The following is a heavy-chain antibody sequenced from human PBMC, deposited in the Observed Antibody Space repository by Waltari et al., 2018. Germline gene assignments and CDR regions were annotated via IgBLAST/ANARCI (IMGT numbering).Heavy chain of an antibody. V-gene: IGHV1-69*14. CDR1: GGTFSSYA. CDR3: ASLGSGSYYLAPDY. Sequence: QVQLVQSGAEVKKPGSSVKVSCKASGGTFSSYAISWVRKAPGQGIEWMGVSHPIFGRANYAQKFQGRFTITADKSTSTAYMELSSLRSEDTAVYYCASLGSGSYYLAPDYWGQGTLVTVSS. D-gene: IGHD1-26*01. CDR2: SHPIFGRA. J-gene: IGHJ4*02.